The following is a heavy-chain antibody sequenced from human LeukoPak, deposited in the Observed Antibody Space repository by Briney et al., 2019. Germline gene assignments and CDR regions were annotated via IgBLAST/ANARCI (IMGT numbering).Heavy chain of an antibody. CDR2: ISSSSSTI. J-gene: IGHJ4*02. CDR3: ARWGVRGVTDY. V-gene: IGHV3-48*04. CDR1: GFTFSSYS. D-gene: IGHD3-10*01. Sequence: GGSLRLSCAASGFTFSSYSMNWVRQAPGKGLEWVLYISSSSSTIYYADSVKGRFTISRDNAKNSLYLQMNSLRAEDTALSHCARWGVRGVTDYWGQGTLVTVSS.